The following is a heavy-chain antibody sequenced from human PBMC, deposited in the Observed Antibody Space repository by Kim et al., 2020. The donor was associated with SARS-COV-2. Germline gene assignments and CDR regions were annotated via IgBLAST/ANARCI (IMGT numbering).Heavy chain of an antibody. CDR3: ARVVTMILGGGVVY. Sequence: SETLSLTCTVSGGSISSSSYYWGWIRQPPGKGLEWIGSIYYSGSTYYNPSLKSRVTISVDTSKNQFSLKLSSVTAADTAVYYCARVVTMILGGGVVYWGQGTLVTVSS. V-gene: IGHV4-39*07. J-gene: IGHJ4*02. CDR2: IYYSGST. D-gene: IGHD3-22*01. CDR1: GGSISSSSYY.